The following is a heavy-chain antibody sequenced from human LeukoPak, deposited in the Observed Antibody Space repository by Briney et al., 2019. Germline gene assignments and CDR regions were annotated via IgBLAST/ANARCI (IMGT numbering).Heavy chain of an antibody. CDR3: AREDQQVPVY. J-gene: IGHJ4*02. Sequence: QSGGSLRLSCTAPGLTLNSYAMHWVRQSPGKGLEWVAVTSKDGSNKYCVDSVKGRFTISRDNSKNTVYLQMSSLRPDDTAVYYCAREDQQVPVYWGEGTLVTVSS. CDR2: TSKDGSNK. V-gene: IGHV3-30-3*01. CDR1: GLTLNSYA. D-gene: IGHD2-2*01.